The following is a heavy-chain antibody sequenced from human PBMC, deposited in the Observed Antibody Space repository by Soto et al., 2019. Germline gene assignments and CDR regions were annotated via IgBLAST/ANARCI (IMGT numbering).Heavy chain of an antibody. CDR3: ARTVAGRFYNWFDP. J-gene: IGHJ5*02. Sequence: ASVKVSCKASGYSFTGYSMHWVRQAPGQRLEWMGLINADNGNTKYSQRFQGRVTITRVTSASTAYMELNSLRSEDTAVYFCARTVAGRFYNWFDPWGQGTLVTVSS. D-gene: IGHD6-13*01. CDR2: INADNGNT. V-gene: IGHV1-3*01. CDR1: GYSFTGYS.